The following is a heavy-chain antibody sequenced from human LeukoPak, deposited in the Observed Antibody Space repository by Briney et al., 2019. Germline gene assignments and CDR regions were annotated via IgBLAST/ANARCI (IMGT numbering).Heavy chain of an antibody. CDR2: ISGSGGST. J-gene: IGHJ3*02. V-gene: IGHV3-23*01. D-gene: IGHD3-22*01. CDR3: AREPLGYYDSSGYWRAFDI. Sequence: GGSLRLSCAASGFTFSSYGMSWVRQAPGKGLEWVSAISGSGGSTNYADSVKGRFTISRDNSKNTLYLQMNSLRSEDTAVYYCAREPLGYYDSSGYWRAFDIWGQGTMVTVSS. CDR1: GFTFSSYG.